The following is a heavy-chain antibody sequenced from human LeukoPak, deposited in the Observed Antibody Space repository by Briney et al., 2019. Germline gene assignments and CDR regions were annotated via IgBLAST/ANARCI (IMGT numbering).Heavy chain of an antibody. J-gene: IGHJ4*02. CDR2: IYYSGST. V-gene: IGHV4-30-4*08. CDR3: ARDPLYYYDSSGHPLFDY. D-gene: IGHD3-22*01. Sequence: SETLSLTCTVSGGSISSGGYYWSWIRQHPGKGLEWIGYIYYSGSTYYNPSLKSRVTISVDTSKNQFSLKLSSVTAADTAVYYCARDPLYYYDSSGHPLFDYWGQGTLVTVSS. CDR1: GGSISSGGYY.